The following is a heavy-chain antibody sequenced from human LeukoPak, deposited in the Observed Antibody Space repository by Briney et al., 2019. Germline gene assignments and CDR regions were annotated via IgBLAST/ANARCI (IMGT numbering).Heavy chain of an antibody. CDR1: GIXFSSYA. J-gene: IGHJ4*02. CDR2: ISVSGGST. CDR3: AKEGRGGNLAFDY. V-gene: IGHV3-23*01. D-gene: IGHD4-23*01. Sequence: GGSLRLSCVASGIXFSSYAISWVRQAPGKGLQWVSGISVSGGSTYYVDSVKGRFTISRDNSKNSLYLQMNSLRAEDTAVYYCAKEGRGGNLAFDYWGQGTLVTVSS.